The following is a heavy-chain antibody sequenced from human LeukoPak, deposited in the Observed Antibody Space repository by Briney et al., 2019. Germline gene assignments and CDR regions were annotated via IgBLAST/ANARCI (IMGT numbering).Heavy chain of an antibody. D-gene: IGHD3-10*01. Sequence: SVKVSCKASGGAFSSYAISWVRQAPGQGLEWMGGIIPIFGTANYAQKFQGRVTITADESTSTAYMELSSLRSEDTAVYYCARGPLWFGELSDVWGQGTTVTVSS. CDR2: IIPIFGTA. CDR1: GGAFSSYA. V-gene: IGHV1-69*01. J-gene: IGHJ6*02. CDR3: ARGPLWFGELSDV.